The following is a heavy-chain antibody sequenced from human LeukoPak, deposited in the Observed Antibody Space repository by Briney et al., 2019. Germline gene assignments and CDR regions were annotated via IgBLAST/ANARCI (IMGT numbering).Heavy chain of an antibody. Sequence: ASVKVSCKASGYTFTGYYMHWVRQAPGRGLEWMGWINPNSGGTNYAQKFQGWVTMTRDTSISTAYMELSRLRSDDTAVYYCARASGDGESPQDYFDYWGQGTLVTVSS. CDR2: INPNSGGT. CDR3: ARASGDGESPQDYFDY. V-gene: IGHV1-2*04. J-gene: IGHJ4*02. D-gene: IGHD3-10*01. CDR1: GYTFTGYY.